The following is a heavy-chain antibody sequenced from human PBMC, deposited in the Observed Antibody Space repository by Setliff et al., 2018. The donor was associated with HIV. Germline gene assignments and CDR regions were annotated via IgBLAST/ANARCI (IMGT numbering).Heavy chain of an antibody. V-gene: IGHV4-31*03. CDR2: IYYSGST. J-gene: IGHJ6*03. CDR1: GGSISSGGYY. CDR3: ARGGGTSSPIDYHYYIDV. D-gene: IGHD6-6*01. Sequence: SETLSLTCTVSGGSISSGGYYWSWIRQHPGKGLEWIGFIYYSGSTYHNPSLKSRATISVDTSNNQFSLKLSSVTAADTAVYYCARGGGTSSPIDYHYYIDVWGKGTTVTVSS.